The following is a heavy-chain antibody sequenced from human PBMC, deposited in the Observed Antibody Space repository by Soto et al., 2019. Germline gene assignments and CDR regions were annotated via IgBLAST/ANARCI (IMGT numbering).Heavy chain of an antibody. Sequence: QVQLQESGPGLVKTSDTLSLSCTVSGGPTSISSYYWAWIRQPPGKGLEWIASVYYSGETYYHPSLKSRLSISVDTSNNQFSLKMTSLTAADTAVYYCARFKVFGVLRFYFDSWGQGTPVTVSP. CDR3: ARFKVFGVLRFYFDS. D-gene: IGHD3-3*01. CDR1: GGPTSISSYY. V-gene: IGHV4-39*01. J-gene: IGHJ4*02. CDR2: VYYSGET.